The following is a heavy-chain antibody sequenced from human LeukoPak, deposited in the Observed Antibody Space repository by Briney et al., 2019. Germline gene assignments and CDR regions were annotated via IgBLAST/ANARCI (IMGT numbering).Heavy chain of an antibody. CDR1: GFIVNSNY. D-gene: IGHD1-26*01. V-gene: IGHV3-53*01. J-gene: IGHJ4*02. CDR2: LYSDDTA. Sequence: GGSLRLSCAASGFIVNSNYMNWVRQAPGKGLEWVSVLYSDDTAYYADSVKGRFTISRDNSKNTLYLQMNNLRAEDTAVYYCARGGGYYAIDYWGQGTLVTVSS. CDR3: ARGGGYYAIDY.